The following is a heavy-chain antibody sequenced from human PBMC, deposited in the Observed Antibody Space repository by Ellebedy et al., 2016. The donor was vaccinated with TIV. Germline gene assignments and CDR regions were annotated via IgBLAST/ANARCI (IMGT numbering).Heavy chain of an antibody. Sequence: GGSLRLSCAGSGITLSTYWMSWVRQGPGKGLEWVSNINEGGSETHYVESVKGRFTISRDNSTQSVFLQVNSLSAEDTGIYYCAVGRKISDYWGQGTLVTVSS. V-gene: IGHV3-7*01. CDR1: GITLSTYW. CDR3: AVGRKISDY. J-gene: IGHJ4*02. D-gene: IGHD1-26*01. CDR2: INEGGSET.